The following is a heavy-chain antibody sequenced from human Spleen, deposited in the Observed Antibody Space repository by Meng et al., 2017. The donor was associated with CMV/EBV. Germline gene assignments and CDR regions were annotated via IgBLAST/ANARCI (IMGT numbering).Heavy chain of an antibody. J-gene: IGHJ4*02. CDR2: ISSSGSPI. CDR1: GFTFSSYE. D-gene: IGHD3-22*01. CDR3: ASLSYYYDSSGPPDY. V-gene: IGHV3-48*03. Sequence: GESLKISCAASGFTFSSYEMNWVRQAPGKGLEWVSYISSSGSPIYYADSVKGRFTISRDNAKNSLYLQMNSLRAEDTAVYYCASLSYYYDSSGPPDYWGQGTLVTVSS.